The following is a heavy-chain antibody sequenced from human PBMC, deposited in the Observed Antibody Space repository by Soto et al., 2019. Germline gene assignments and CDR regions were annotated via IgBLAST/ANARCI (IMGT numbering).Heavy chain of an antibody. Sequence: KASETLSLTCTVSGGSISSSSYYWGWIRQPPGKGLEWIGSIYYSGSTYYNPSLKSRVTISVDTSKSQFSLKLSSVTAADTAVYYCARHRGPMVRGVITNWFDPWGQGTLVTVSS. D-gene: IGHD3-10*01. CDR3: ARHRGPMVRGVITNWFDP. CDR1: GGSISSSSYY. V-gene: IGHV4-39*01. J-gene: IGHJ5*02. CDR2: IYYSGST.